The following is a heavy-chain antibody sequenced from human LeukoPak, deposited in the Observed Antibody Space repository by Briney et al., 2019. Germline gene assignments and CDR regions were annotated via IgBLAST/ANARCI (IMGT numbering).Heavy chain of an antibody. V-gene: IGHV1-8*01. CDR3: ARARTFSGSYYSNY. CDR1: GYTFTSYD. J-gene: IGHJ4*02. CDR2: MNPNSGNT. Sequence: ASVKVSCKASGYTFTSYDINWVRQATGQGLEWMGWMNPNSGNTGYAQKFQGRVTMTRNTSISTAYMELSSLRSEDTAVYYCARARTFSGSYYSNYWGQGTLVTVSS. D-gene: IGHD3-10*01.